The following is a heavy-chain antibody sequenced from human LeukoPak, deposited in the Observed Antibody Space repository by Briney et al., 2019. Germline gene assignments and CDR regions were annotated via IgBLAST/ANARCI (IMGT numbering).Heavy chain of an antibody. D-gene: IGHD4-23*01. J-gene: IGHJ5*02. CDR3: ARERVSTVVTPESWFDP. V-gene: IGHV4-34*01. CDR2: INHSGST. Sequence: SETLSLTCAVYGGSFSGYYWSWIRKPPGKGLEWIGEINHSGSTNYNPSLKSRVTISVDTSKNQFSLKLSSVTAADTAVYYCARERVSTVVTPESWFDPWGQGTLVTVSS. CDR1: GGSFSGYY.